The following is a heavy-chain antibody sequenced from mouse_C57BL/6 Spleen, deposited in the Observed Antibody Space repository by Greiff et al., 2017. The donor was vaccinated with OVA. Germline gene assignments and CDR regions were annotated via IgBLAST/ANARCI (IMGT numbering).Heavy chain of an antibody. CDR1: GYTFTSYG. J-gene: IGHJ4*01. Sequence: VKLVESGAELARPGASVKLSCKASGYTFTSYGISWVKQRTGQGLEWIGEIYPRSGNTYYNEKFKGKATLTADKSSSTAYMELRSLTSEDSAVYFCAREEDDYARNAMDYWGQGTSVTVSS. CDR2: IYPRSGNT. D-gene: IGHD2-4*01. V-gene: IGHV1-81*01. CDR3: AREEDDYARNAMDY.